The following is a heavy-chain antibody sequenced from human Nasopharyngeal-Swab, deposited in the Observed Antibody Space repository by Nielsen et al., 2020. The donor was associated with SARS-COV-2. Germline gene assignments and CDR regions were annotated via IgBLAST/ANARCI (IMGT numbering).Heavy chain of an antibody. CDR3: AKVTTRSHPNI. V-gene: IGHV3-11*01. CDR2: ISSSGSTI. Sequence: GASLKISCAASGFTFSDYYMSWIRQAPGKGLEWVSYISSSGSTIYYADSVKGRFTISRDNAKNSLYLQMNSLRAEDTAVYYCAKVTTRSHPNIWGQGTMVTVSS. D-gene: IGHD4-17*01. J-gene: IGHJ3*02. CDR1: GFTFSDYY.